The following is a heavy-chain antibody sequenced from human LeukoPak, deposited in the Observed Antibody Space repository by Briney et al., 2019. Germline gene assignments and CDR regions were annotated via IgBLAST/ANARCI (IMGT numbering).Heavy chain of an antibody. CDR2: ISYYGSNK. V-gene: IGHV3-30-3*01. CDR1: GFTFRDAA. D-gene: IGHD3-22*01. Sequence: PGVSVRLSCAASGFTFRDAAMTWVRQAPGKGLEWVAVISYYGSNKYYADSVKGRFTISRDNSKNTLYLQMNSLRAEDTAVYYCASVYDSSGYYSQYFQHWGQGTLVTVSS. CDR3: ASVYDSSGYYSQYFQH. J-gene: IGHJ1*01.